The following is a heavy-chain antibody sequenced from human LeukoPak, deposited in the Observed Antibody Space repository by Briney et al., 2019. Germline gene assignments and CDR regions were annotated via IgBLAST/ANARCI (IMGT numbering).Heavy chain of an antibody. Sequence: ASVKVSCKASGGTFSSYAISWVRQAPGQGLEWMGRIIPIFGTANYAQKFQGRVTITTDESTSTAYMELSSLRSEDTAVYYCAREAYYYDSRGYYYVKLAEYFQHWGQGTLVTVSS. CDR2: IIPIFGTA. CDR1: GGTFSSYA. CDR3: AREAYYYDSRGYYYVKLAEYFQH. V-gene: IGHV1-69*05. D-gene: IGHD3-22*01. J-gene: IGHJ1*01.